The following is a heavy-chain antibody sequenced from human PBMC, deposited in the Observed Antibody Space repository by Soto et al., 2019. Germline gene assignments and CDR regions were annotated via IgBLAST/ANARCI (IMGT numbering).Heavy chain of an antibody. CDR1: GFTFSSYA. Sequence: GGSLRLSCAASGFTFSSYAMSWVRQAPGKGLEWVSAISGSGGSAYYADSVKGRFTISRDNSKNTLYLQMNSLRAEDTAVYYCAKGGGYNYEYYFDYWGQGTLVTVSS. V-gene: IGHV3-23*01. CDR2: ISGSGGSA. CDR3: AKGGGYNYEYYFDY. D-gene: IGHD5-12*01. J-gene: IGHJ4*02.